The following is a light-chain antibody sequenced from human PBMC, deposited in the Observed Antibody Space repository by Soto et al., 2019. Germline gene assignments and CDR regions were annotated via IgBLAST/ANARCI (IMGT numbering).Light chain of an antibody. CDR1: QGISNL. Sequence: DIQMTQSPSSLSASVGGRITISCRASQGISNLLAWYQQKPGKAPKLLIYAASTLQSGVPSRISGSGSGTDFTLTISRLEPEDFAVYYCQQCGSLPGTFGQGTKVDIK. J-gene: IGKJ1*01. V-gene: IGKV1-27*01. CDR2: AAS. CDR3: QQCGSLPGT.